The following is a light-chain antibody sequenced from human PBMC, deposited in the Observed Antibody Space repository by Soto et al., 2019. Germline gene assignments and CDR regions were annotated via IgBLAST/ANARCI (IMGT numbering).Light chain of an antibody. CDR2: HTS. J-gene: IGKJ4*01. CDR3: QRYDNWPLT. CDR1: QSISGN. Sequence: ELVMTQSPATLSVSPGESATLSCRASQSISGNLAWYQQKPGLSPSPLIYHTSTRATGVPARFSGIGSGTEGSLTLSSLQSEDAEVYYGQRYDNWPLTFGGGTKVDIK. V-gene: IGKV3-15*01.